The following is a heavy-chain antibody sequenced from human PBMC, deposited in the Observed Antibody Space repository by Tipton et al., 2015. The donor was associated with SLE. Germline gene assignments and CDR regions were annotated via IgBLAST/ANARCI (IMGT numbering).Heavy chain of an antibody. V-gene: IGHV3-48*03. CDR1: GFTFSSYE. Sequence: SLRLSCAASGFTFSSYEMNWVRQAPGKGLEWVSYISSSGSTIYYADSVKGRFTISRDNAKNSLYLQMNSLRAEDTAVYYCARALTMVQGAFDYWGQGTLVTVSS. CDR2: ISSSGSTI. CDR3: ARALTMVQGAFDY. J-gene: IGHJ4*02. D-gene: IGHD3-10*01.